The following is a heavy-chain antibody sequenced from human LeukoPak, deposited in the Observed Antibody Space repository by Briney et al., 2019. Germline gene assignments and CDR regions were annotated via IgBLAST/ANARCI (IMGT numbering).Heavy chain of an antibody. Sequence: ASVKVSCKGSGYTFTSYYMHWVRQAPGQGLEWMGIINPSGGSTSYAQKFQGRVTMTRDTSTSTVYMELSSLRSEDTAVYYCARGLRYSYGPTGKHDAFDIWGQGTMVTVSS. J-gene: IGHJ3*02. V-gene: IGHV1-46*03. CDR2: INPSGGST. D-gene: IGHD5-18*01. CDR1: GYTFTSYY. CDR3: ARGLRYSYGPTGKHDAFDI.